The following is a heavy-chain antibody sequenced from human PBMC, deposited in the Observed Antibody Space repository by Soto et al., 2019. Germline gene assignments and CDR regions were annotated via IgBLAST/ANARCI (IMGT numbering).Heavy chain of an antibody. CDR3: ARDSPSSGRSFDL. J-gene: IGHJ4*02. D-gene: IGHD1-26*01. CDR1: GGSVSNKTYY. V-gene: IGHV4-61*01. CDR2: VYYSGTT. Sequence: PSETLSLTCSVSGGSVSNKTYYWSWIRQPPGKRLEWIGYVYYSGTTNYNPSLRSRVIMSIDTSKNQFSLKLRPVTAADTAVYYCARDSPSSGRSFDLWGQGILVTVSS.